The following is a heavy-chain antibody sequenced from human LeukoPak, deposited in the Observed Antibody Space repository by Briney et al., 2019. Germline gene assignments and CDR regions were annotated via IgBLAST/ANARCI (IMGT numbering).Heavy chain of an antibody. V-gene: IGHV3-11*06. CDR3: AKHLAEDSSGWYPFDY. Sequence: PGGSLRLSCAASGFTFSDYYMSWIRQAPGKGLEWVSYITSGSSYTDYADSVKGRFTISRDNAKNSLYLQMNSLRAEDTAVYYCAKHLAEDSSGWYPFDYWGQGILVTVSS. CDR2: ITSGSSYT. CDR1: GFTFSDYY. J-gene: IGHJ4*02. D-gene: IGHD6-19*01.